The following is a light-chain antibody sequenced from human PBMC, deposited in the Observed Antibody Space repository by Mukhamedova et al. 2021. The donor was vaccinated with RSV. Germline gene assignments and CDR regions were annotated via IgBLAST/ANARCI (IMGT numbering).Light chain of an antibody. J-gene: IGKJ4*01. CDR2: QAS. Sequence: WYQRRVHGKAPKLLIYQASTLETGVPSRFSGSGSGTEFTLTISSLQPDDSATYSCQQYASYPLTFGAGTKVAIK. V-gene: IGKV1-5*03. CDR3: QQYASYPLT.